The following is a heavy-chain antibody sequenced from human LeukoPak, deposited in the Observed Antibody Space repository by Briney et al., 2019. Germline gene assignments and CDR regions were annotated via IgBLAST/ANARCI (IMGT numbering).Heavy chain of an antibody. CDR1: GFTFSNFA. CDR2: ISNSGHRT. CDR3: ARGLSVSSDI. Sequence: GGSLRLSCAASGFTFSNFAMHWVRQTPGRGLQYVAAISNSGHRTHYVDSVKDRFTVSRDNSKNTLYLQMASLRPEDTALYFCARGLSVSSDIWGQGVLVTVS. J-gene: IGHJ1*01. V-gene: IGHV3-64*02. D-gene: IGHD5/OR15-5a*01.